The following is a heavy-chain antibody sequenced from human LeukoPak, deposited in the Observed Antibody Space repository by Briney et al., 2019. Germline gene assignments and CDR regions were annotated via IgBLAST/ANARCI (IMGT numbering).Heavy chain of an antibody. CDR3: ARVGSTRGYSGYGHDY. J-gene: IGHJ4*02. CDR1: GGSISSYY. V-gene: IGHV4-4*07. CDR2: IYTSGST. D-gene: IGHD5-12*01. Sequence: SETLSLTCTVSGGSISSYYWSWIRQPAGKGLEWIGRIYTSGSTNYNPSLKSRVTMSVDTSKNQFSLKLSSVTAADTAVYYRARVGSTRGYSGYGHDYWGQGTLVTVSS.